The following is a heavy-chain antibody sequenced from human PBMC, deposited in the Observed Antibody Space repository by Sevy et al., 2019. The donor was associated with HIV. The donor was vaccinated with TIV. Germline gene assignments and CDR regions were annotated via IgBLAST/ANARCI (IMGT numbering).Heavy chain of an antibody. J-gene: IGHJ4*02. CDR2: ISSSSSTI. CDR3: ARDWGYDLPLPYYFDY. Sequence: GGSLRLSCAASGFTFSSYSMNWVRQAPGKGLEWVSYISSSSSTIYYADSVKGRFTISRDNPKNSLYLQMNSLRDEDTAVYYCARDWGYDLPLPYYFDYWGQGTLVTVSS. CDR1: GFTFSSYS. D-gene: IGHD5-12*01. V-gene: IGHV3-48*02.